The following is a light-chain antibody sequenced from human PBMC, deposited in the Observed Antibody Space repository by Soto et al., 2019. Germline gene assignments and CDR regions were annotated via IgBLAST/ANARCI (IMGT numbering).Light chain of an antibody. CDR1: QSVSSN. CDR2: RAS. Sequence: EIVMTQSPATLSVSPGERATLSCRASQSVSSNLAWYQQKPGQAPRLLIYRASTRATGIPARFSGSGSGTGFTLTISSLQSEDFAFYYCQHYNNWPPWTFGQGTKVKIK. J-gene: IGKJ1*01. CDR3: QHYNNWPPWT. V-gene: IGKV3-15*01.